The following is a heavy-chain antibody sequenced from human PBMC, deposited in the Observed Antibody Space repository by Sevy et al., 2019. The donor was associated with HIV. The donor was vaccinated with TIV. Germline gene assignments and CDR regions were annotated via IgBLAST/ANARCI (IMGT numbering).Heavy chain of an antibody. CDR1: GFSFSSYE. CDR3: ARDLPPSATTVPHFDC. J-gene: IGHJ4*02. D-gene: IGHD4-17*01. Sequence: GESLKISCAASGFSFSSYEMNWVRQAPGKGLEWVSYISNSGTTISDSDSVRGRFTISRDNARNLLYLQMNSLRAEDTAVYFCARDLPPSATTVPHFDCWGQGTLVTVSS. CDR2: ISNSGTTI. V-gene: IGHV3-48*03.